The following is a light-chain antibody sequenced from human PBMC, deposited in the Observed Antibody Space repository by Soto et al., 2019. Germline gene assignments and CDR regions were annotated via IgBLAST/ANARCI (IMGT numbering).Light chain of an antibody. CDR3: QQGYSTPRT. V-gene: IGKV1-39*01. Sequence: DIQMTQSPSSLSASMGDRVTITCRASQSISNNLNWYQQKPGKAPNLLIFNASSLHSGVPSRFSGSGSGTDFTLTISRLQPEDLATYYCQQGYSTPRTFAQGTKVDIK. CDR2: NAS. J-gene: IGKJ1*01. CDR1: QSISNN.